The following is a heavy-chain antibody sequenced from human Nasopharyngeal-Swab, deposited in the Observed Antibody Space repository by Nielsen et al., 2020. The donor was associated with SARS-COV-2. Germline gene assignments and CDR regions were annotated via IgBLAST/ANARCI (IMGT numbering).Heavy chain of an antibody. Sequence: WIRQPPGKGLEWVSYISSSSSTIYYADSVKGRFTISRDNAKNSLYLQMNSLRDEDTAVYYCARDDCSSTSCYGRSNALGIWGQGTMVTVSS. J-gene: IGHJ3*02. V-gene: IGHV3-48*02. CDR2: ISSSSSTI. CDR3: ARDDCSSTSCYGRSNALGI. D-gene: IGHD2-2*01.